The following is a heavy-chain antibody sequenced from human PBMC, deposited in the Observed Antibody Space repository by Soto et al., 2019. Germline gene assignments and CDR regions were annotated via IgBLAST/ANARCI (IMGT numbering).Heavy chain of an antibody. CDR3: ARRRGANSGWLRDY. D-gene: IGHD6-19*01. Sequence: ASGQLTCEAPVNSFTGTSIRWGRQAPGQELEWMGWINVYNGNTKYAQQLQGRVTLTTDTSTSTAYMDLRSLRSDDTAVYYCARRRGANSGWLRDY. CDR1: VNSFTGTS. J-gene: IGHJ4*01. CDR2: INVYNGNT. V-gene: IGHV1-18*04.